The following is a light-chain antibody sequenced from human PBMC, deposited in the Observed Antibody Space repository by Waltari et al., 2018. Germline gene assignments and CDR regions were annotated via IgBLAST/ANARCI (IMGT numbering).Light chain of an antibody. Sequence: DIQMTQSPSTLSASVGDRIIITCRASQSISKWLAGYQQKPGKAPKLLIYKACTLETGVPSRFSGSVSGTVFTLTISSLQPDDFATYYCEQYNSYSLLTFGGGTKVEIE. CDR1: QSISKW. V-gene: IGKV1-5*03. CDR2: KAC. CDR3: EQYNSYSLLT. J-gene: IGKJ4*01.